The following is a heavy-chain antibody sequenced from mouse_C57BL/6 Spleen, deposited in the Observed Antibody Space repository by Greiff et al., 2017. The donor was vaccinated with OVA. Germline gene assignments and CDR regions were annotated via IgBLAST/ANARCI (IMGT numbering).Heavy chain of an antibody. CDR2: IWSGGST. CDR1: GFSFTSYG. CDR3: ARKGGWLLPLYYAMDY. J-gene: IGHJ4*01. V-gene: IGHV2-2*01. D-gene: IGHD2-3*01. Sequence: VKLMESGPGLVQPSQSLSITCTVSGFSFTSYGVHWVRQSPGKGLEWLGVIWSGGSTDYNAAFISRLSISKDNSKSQVFFKMNSLQADDTAIYYCARKGGWLLPLYYAMDYWGQGTSVTVSS.